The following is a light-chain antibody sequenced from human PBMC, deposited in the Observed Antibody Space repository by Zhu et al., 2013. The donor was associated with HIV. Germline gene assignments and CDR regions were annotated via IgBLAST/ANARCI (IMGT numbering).Light chain of an antibody. CDR1: NIGSKS. J-gene: IGLJ3*02. CDR2: DDS. Sequence: SYELTQPPSVSVAPGKTATITCGGRNIGSKSVHWYQQKPGQAPILVIYDDSDRPSAIPERFSGSNSGNTATLTISRVEAGDEADYFCQVWDGSLDVVVFGGGTKLTVL. CDR3: QVWDGSLDVVV. V-gene: IGLV3-21*04.